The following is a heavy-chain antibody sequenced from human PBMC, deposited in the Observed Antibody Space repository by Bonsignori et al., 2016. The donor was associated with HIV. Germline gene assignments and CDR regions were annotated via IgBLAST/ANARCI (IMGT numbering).Heavy chain of an antibody. V-gene: IGHV1-69*13. CDR1: GGTFSSYA. CDR2: IIPIFGTA. CDR3: ASRQRIAAAGTGGEKRYYYYYMDV. D-gene: IGHD6-13*01. Sequence: SVKVSCKASGGTFSSYAISWVRQAPGQGLEWMGGIIPIFGTANYAQKFQGRVTITADESTSTAYMELSSLRSEDTAVYYCASRQRIAAAGTGGEKRYYYYYMDVWGKGTTVTVSS. J-gene: IGHJ6*03.